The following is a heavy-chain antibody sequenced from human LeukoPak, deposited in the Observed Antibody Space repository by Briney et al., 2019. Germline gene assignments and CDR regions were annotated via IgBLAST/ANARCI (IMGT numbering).Heavy chain of an antibody. J-gene: IGHJ4*02. Sequence: PGGSLRLSCAASGFTFDDYGMSWVRQAPGKGLEWVSGINWNGGSTGYADSVKGRFTISRDNAKNSLYLQMNRLRAEDTALYYCASKGYCSSTSRCAADYWGQGTLLTVSS. CDR3: ASKGYCSSTSRCAADY. CDR1: GFTFDDYG. D-gene: IGHD2-2*01. CDR2: INWNGGST. V-gene: IGHV3-20*04.